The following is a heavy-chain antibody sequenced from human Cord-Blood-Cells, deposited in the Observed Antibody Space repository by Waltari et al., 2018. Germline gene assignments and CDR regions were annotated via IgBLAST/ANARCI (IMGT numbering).Heavy chain of an antibody. J-gene: IGHJ3*02. CDR2: IIPIFGTA. D-gene: IGHD1-26*01. CDR1: GGPFSSYA. V-gene: IGHV1-69*01. CDR3: ARDRRYSGSYLSDAFDI. Sequence: QVQLVQSGAEVKKPGSSVKVSCKASGGPFSSYAISWVRQAPGQGLECMGWIIPIFGTANDAKRVQARGTITADESTSTAYMELSSLRSEDTAVYYFARDRRYSGSYLSDAFDIWGQGTMVTVSS.